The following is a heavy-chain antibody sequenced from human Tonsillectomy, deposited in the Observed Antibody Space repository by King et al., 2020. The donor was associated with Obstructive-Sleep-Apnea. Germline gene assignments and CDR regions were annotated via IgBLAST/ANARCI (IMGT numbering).Heavy chain of an antibody. CDR3: ASKRLRRLSHAFDI. J-gene: IGHJ3*02. Sequence: QLQESGPGLVKPSETLSLTCTVSGGSISSYYWSWIRQPPGKGLEWIGYIYYSGSTYYNPSLKSRVTISVDTSKNQFSLKLSSVTAADTAVYYCASKRLRRLSHAFDIWGQGTMVTVSS. D-gene: IGHD5-12*01. CDR2: IYYSGST. CDR1: GGSISSYY. V-gene: IGHV4-59*01.